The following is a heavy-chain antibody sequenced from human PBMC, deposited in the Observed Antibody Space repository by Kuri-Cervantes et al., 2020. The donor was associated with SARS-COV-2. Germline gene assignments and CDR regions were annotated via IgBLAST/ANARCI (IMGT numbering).Heavy chain of an antibody. J-gene: IGHJ5*02. CDR3: ARHIPHIVVVPAAINNWFDP. CDR1: GGSISSGGYS. D-gene: IGHD2-2*01. CDR2: IYHSGST. Sequence: SETLSLTCAVSGGSISSGGYSWSWIRQPPGKGLEWIGYIYHSGSTYYNPSLKSRVTISVDRSKNQFSLKLSSVTAADTAVYYCARHIPHIVVVPAAINNWFDPWGQGTLVTVSS. V-gene: IGHV4-30-2*01.